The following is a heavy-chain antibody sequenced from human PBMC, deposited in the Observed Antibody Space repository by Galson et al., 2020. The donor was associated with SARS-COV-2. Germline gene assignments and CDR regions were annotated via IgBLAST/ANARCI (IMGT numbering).Heavy chain of an antibody. Sequence: GASVKVSCKASGYTFTSYGFSWVRQAPGQGLEWMGWISAYSGNTNYAQKLQGRVTMTTDTSTSTAYMELRSLRSDDTAVYYCAREGMTTVTTIYYYGMDVWGQGTTVTVSS. CDR2: ISAYSGNT. CDR3: AREGMTTVTTIYYYGMDV. J-gene: IGHJ6*02. D-gene: IGHD4-17*01. CDR1: GYTFTSYG. V-gene: IGHV1-18*04.